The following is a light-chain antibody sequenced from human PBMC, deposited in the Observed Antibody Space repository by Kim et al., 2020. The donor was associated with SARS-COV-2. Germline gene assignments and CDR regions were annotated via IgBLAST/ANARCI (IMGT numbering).Light chain of an antibody. V-gene: IGKV3-20*01. CDR1: QSITSSY. Sequence: EIVLTQSPGTLPLSPGERATLSCRASQSITSSYLVWYQQKPGQAPRLLIYGASSRATGIPDRFSGSGSGTDFTLSISRLEPEDSAVYYCQQYDSSPWTFGQGTKVDIK. CDR2: GAS. J-gene: IGKJ1*01. CDR3: QQYDSSPWT.